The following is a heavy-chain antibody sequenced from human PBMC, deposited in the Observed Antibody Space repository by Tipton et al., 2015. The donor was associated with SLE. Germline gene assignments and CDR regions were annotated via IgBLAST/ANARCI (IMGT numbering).Heavy chain of an antibody. Sequence: SLRLSCAASGFTFSSYEMNWVRQAPGKGLEWVSYISSSGSTIYYADSVKGRFTISRDNAKNSLYLQMNSLRAEDTAVYYCAREGHPWDRGAFDIWGQGTMVTVSS. V-gene: IGHV3-48*03. CDR1: GFTFSSYE. CDR3: AREGHPWDRGAFDI. CDR2: ISSSGSTI. J-gene: IGHJ3*02. D-gene: IGHD3-10*01.